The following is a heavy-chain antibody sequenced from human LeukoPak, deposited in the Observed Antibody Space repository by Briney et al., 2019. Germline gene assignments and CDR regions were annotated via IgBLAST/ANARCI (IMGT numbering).Heavy chain of an antibody. V-gene: IGHV3-21*01. CDR1: GFTFNSYS. CDR3: ARDENCSSTSCYFGTNWFDP. CDR2: ISSSSSYI. D-gene: IGHD2-2*01. J-gene: IGHJ5*02. Sequence: GGSLRLSCAASGFTFNSYSMNWVRQAPGKGLEWVSSISSSSSYIYYADSVKGRFTISRDNAKNSLYLQMNSLRAEDTAVYYCARDENCSSTSCYFGTNWFDPWGQGTLVTVSS.